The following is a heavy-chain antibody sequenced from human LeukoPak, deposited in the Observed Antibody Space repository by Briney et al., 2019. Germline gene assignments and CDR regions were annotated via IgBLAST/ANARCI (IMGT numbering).Heavy chain of an antibody. CDR2: ISDSDGST. CDR1: GFTFSSYA. V-gene: IGHV3-23*01. Sequence: GGSLRLSCAASGFTFSSYAMSWVRQAPGKGLEWVSTISDSDGSTYYADSVKGRFTISRDNSKNTLFLQMNSLRAEDTAVYYCARDYSYGFLNWGQGTLVTVSS. J-gene: IGHJ4*02. CDR3: ARDYSYGFLN. D-gene: IGHD5-18*01.